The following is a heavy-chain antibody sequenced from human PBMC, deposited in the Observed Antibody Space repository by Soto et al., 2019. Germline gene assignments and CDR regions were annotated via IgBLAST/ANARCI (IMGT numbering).Heavy chain of an antibody. V-gene: IGHV3-48*01. Sequence: PGGSLRLSCAASGFTFSSYSMNWVRQAPGKGLEWVSYISSSSSTIYYADSVEGRFTISRDNAKNSLYLQMNSLRAEDTAVYYCARDKLLWFGEFNYYMDVWGKGTTVTVSS. D-gene: IGHD3-10*01. CDR1: GFTFSSYS. CDR3: ARDKLLWFGEFNYYMDV. J-gene: IGHJ6*03. CDR2: ISSSSSTI.